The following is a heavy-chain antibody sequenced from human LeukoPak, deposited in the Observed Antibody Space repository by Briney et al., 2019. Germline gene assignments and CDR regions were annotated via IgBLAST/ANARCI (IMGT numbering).Heavy chain of an antibody. Sequence: SETLSLTCPVSGGSISFYYWSWIRQPPGKGLEWMGYIYYSGTTNYNPSLKSRVTISVDTSKNQFSLKLRSVTAADTAVYYCARTVSGYREELHGYWGQGTLVAVSS. D-gene: IGHD3-22*01. CDR1: GGSISFYY. V-gene: IGHV4-59*01. CDR3: ARTVSGYREELHGY. CDR2: IYYSGTT. J-gene: IGHJ4*02.